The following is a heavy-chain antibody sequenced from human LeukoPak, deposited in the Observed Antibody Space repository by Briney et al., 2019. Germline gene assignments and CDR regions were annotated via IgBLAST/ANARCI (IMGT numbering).Heavy chain of an antibody. CDR1: GGSISGSY. Sequence: SETLSLTCTVSGGSISGSYWNWIRQPPGKGLGWIGNIYNSGTTDYNPSLKSRVTISLDTSKNQISLKLSSVTAADPAVYFCARDKGPYWYFDLWGRGTLVTVSS. J-gene: IGHJ2*01. CDR3: ARDKGPYWYFDL. CDR2: IYNSGTT. V-gene: IGHV4-59*01.